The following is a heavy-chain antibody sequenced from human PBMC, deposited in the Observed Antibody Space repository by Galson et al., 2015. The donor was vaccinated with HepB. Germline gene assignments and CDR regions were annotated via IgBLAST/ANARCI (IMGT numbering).Heavy chain of an antibody. J-gene: IGHJ4*02. D-gene: IGHD6-19*01. CDR2: ISYDGSNK. CDR1: GFTFTRSW. CDR3: AKDPTRFPVAGTLDY. Sequence: SLRLSCAASGFTFTRSWMTWVRQAPGKGLEWVAVISYDGSNKYYADSVKGRFTISRDNSKNTLHLQMNSLRAEDTAVYYCAKDPTRFPVAGTLDYWGQGTLVTVPS. V-gene: IGHV3-30*18.